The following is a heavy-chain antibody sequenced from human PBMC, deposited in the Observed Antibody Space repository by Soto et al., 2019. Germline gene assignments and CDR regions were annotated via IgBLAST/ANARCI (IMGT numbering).Heavy chain of an antibody. V-gene: IGHV4-30-4*01. CDR2: IYYSGRT. J-gene: IGHJ4*02. CDR1: GGSISSDDYY. Sequence: SETLSLTCTVSGGSISSDDYYWSWIRQPPGKGLEWIGYIYYSGRTDYNPSLKSRVIISIDTSKNQFSLNLNSVNAADTAVYHCARDRSNSPDYFDYWGPGTLVTVSS. D-gene: IGHD6-6*01. CDR3: ARDRSNSPDYFDY.